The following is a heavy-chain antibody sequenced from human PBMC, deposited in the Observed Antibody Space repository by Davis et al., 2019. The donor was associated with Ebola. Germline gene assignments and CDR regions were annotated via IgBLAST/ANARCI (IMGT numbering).Heavy chain of an antibody. CDR3: ARDLGYSGYGRDFDY. D-gene: IGHD5-12*01. J-gene: IGHJ4*02. V-gene: IGHV1-18*01. Sequence: ASVKVSCKASGYTFTSYAMHWVRQAPGQGLEWMGWISAYNGNTNYAQKLQGRVTMTTDTSTSTAYMELRSLRSDDTAVYYCARDLGYSGYGRDFDYWGQGTLVTVSS. CDR2: ISAYNGNT. CDR1: GYTFTSYA.